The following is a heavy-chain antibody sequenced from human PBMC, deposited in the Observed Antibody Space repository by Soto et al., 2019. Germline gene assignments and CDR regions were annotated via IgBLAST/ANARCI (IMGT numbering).Heavy chain of an antibody. V-gene: IGHV1-18*01. CDR3: ARDEGGITMIVVVGFQH. CDR1: GYTFTSYG. J-gene: IGHJ1*01. D-gene: IGHD3-22*01. Sequence: ASVKVSCKASGYTFTSYGISWVRQAPGQGLEWMGWISAYNGNTNYAQKLQGRATMTTDTSTSTAYMELRSLRSDDTAVYYCARDEGGITMIVVVGFQHWGQGTLVTVSS. CDR2: ISAYNGNT.